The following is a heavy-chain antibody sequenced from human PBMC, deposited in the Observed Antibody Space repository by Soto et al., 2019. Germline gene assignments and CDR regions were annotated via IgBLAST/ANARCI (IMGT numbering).Heavy chain of an antibody. Sequence: SVKVSCKASGGTFSSYAISWVRQAPGQGLEWVGGIIPIFGTANYAQKFQGRVTITADESTSTAYMELSSLRSEDTAVYYCARDRLRFLSTSPARPEYYFDYWGQGTLVTVSS. CDR3: ARDRLRFLSTSPARPEYYFDY. D-gene: IGHD3-3*01. J-gene: IGHJ4*02. CDR1: GGTFSSYA. CDR2: IIPIFGTA. V-gene: IGHV1-69*13.